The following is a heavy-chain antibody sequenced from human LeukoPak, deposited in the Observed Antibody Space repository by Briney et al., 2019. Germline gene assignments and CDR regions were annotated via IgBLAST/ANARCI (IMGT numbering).Heavy chain of an antibody. CDR1: GFTFKFYW. D-gene: IGHD4-17*01. CDR3: ARDLTTLSIDY. J-gene: IGHJ4*02. V-gene: IGHV3-74*01. CDR2: INHDGSDT. Sequence: PGGSLRLSCAASGFTFKFYWMHWVRQVPGRGPVWVSRINHDGSDTIYADSVRGRFTISRDSAENTLYLQMNSLRAEDTALYYCARDLTTLSIDYWGQGTLVTVSS.